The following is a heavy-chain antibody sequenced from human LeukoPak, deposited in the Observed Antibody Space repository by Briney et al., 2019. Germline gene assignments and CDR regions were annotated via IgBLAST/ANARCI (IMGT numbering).Heavy chain of an antibody. CDR2: TYYRSRWYN. CDR3: ARGGQGDGYSADEAFDF. CDR1: GDSVSGNSTA. V-gene: IGHV6-1*01. D-gene: IGHD5-24*01. J-gene: IGHJ3*01. Sequence: SQTLSLTCAISGDSVSGNSTAYNWIRQSPSRGLEWLGRTYYRSRWYNDYAVSVKSRITINPDTPKNQLSLQLNSVTPDDTAVYYCARGGQGDGYSADEAFDFWGQGTMVTVSS.